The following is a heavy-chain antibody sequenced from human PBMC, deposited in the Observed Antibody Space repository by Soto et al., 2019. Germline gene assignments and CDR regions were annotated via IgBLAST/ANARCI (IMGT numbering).Heavy chain of an antibody. V-gene: IGHV3-74*01. CDR1: GFTFSSYW. J-gene: IGHJ4*02. CDR3: ERGFGGSSSLF. D-gene: IGHD6-6*01. CDR2: VNSDGSST. Sequence: GGSLRLSCAASGFTFSSYWMHWVRQAPGEGLVWVSRVNSDGSSTTYADSVKGRFTISRDNAKSTLYLQMNSLRAEDTAVYYCERGFGGSSSLFWGQGVLVTVSS.